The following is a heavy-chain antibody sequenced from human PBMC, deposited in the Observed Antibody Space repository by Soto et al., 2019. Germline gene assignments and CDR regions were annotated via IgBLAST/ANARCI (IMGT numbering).Heavy chain of an antibody. CDR3: ERMWDGGSTFDY. J-gene: IGHJ4*02. D-gene: IGHD2-15*01. CDR2: ISYDGSNK. Sequence: QVQLVESGGGVVQPGRSLRLSCAASGFTFSSYAMHWVRQAPGKGLEWVAVISYDGSNKYYADSVKGRFTISRDNSKNTLYLQMNSLRAEDTAVYYCERMWDGGSTFDYWGQGTLVTVSS. V-gene: IGHV3-30-3*01. CDR1: GFTFSSYA.